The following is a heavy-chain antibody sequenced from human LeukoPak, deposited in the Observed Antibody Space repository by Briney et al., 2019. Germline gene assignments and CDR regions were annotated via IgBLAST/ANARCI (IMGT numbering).Heavy chain of an antibody. J-gene: IGHJ4*02. CDR2: IFSTGAT. D-gene: IGHD2-2*01. Sequence: SETLSLTCTVSGGSINGHYWTWIRLTPGKGLELVGHIFSTGATHYNPSLRGRVTLSIDTSKNQFSLTMTSVTVEDTAIYYCARFSTRFGSGCSEASRYVHYWGQGTQVTVS. CDR1: GGSINGHY. CDR3: ARFSTRFGSGCSEASRYVHY. V-gene: IGHV4-59*08.